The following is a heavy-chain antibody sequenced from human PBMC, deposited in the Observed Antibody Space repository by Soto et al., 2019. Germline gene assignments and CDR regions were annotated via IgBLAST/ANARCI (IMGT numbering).Heavy chain of an antibody. CDR1: GFSLSTSGVG. Sequence: SGPTLVNPTQTLTLTCTFSGFSLSTSGVGVGWIRQPPGKALEWLALIYWNDDKRYSPSLKSRLTITKDTSKNQVVLTMTNMDPVDTATYYCAHPNFDGTHYDFWSGYYKVPYYFDYWGQGTLVTVSS. CDR2: IYWNDDK. CDR3: AHPNFDGTHYDFWSGYYKVPYYFDY. J-gene: IGHJ4*02. V-gene: IGHV2-5*01. D-gene: IGHD3-3*01.